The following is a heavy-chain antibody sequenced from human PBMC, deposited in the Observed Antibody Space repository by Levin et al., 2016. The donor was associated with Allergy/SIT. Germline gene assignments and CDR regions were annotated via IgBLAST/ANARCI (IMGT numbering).Heavy chain of an antibody. CDR1: GGSISSGSYY. J-gene: IGHJ4*02. CDR3: AAISSSWYDRSRDY. D-gene: IGHD6-13*01. CDR2: IYTSGST. Sequence: SETLSLTCTVSGGSISSGSYYWSWIRQPARKGLEWIGRIYTSGSTNYNPSLKSRVTISVDTSKNQFSLKLSSVTAADTAVYYCAAISSSWYDRSRDYWGQGTLVTVSS. V-gene: IGHV4-61*02.